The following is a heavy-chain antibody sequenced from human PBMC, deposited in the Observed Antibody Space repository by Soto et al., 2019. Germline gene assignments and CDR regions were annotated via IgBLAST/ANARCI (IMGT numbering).Heavy chain of an antibody. CDR1: GGSISSYY. Sequence: PSETLSLTCPVSGGSISSYYWSWIRQPPGKGLEWIGYIYYSGSTNYNPSLKSRVTISVDTSKNQFSLKLSSVTAADTAVYYCARAWGGNVFDYWGQGTLVTVSS. CDR2: IYYSGST. D-gene: IGHD3-16*01. V-gene: IGHV4-59*08. J-gene: IGHJ4*02. CDR3: ARAWGGNVFDY.